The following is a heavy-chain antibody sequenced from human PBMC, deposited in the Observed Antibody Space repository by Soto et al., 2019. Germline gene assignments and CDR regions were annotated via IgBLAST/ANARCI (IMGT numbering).Heavy chain of an antibody. D-gene: IGHD3-10*01. CDR2: IIPIFGTA. J-gene: IGHJ4*02. CDR3: ARDSGTHYYGSGSRLDY. CDR1: GDTYSRYP. Sequence: SVKVSCKAFGDTYSRYPISWVRQNHEQGLEWMGGIIPIFGTANYAQKFQGRVTITADESTSTAYMELSSLRSEDTAVYYCARDSGTHYYGSGSRLDYWGQGTLVTVSS. V-gene: IGHV1-69*01.